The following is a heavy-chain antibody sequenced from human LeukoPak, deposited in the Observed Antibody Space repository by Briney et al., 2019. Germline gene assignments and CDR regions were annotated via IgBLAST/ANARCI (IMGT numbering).Heavy chain of an antibody. D-gene: IGHD3-10*01. CDR1: GGSISSYY. CDR2: IYYSGST. CDR3: ARMGYGSGRHFSYYFDY. J-gene: IGHJ4*02. Sequence: SETLSLTCTVSGGSISSYYWSWIRQPPGKGLEWIGYIYYSGSTNYNPSLKSRVTISVDTSKNQFSLKPSSVTAADTAVYYCARMGYGSGRHFSYYFDYWGQGTLVTVSS. V-gene: IGHV4-59*08.